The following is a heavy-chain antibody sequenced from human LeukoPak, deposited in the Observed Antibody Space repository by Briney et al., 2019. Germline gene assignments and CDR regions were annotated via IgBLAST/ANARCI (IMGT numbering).Heavy chain of an antibody. J-gene: IGHJ4*02. CDR3: VILRHTLVR. Sequence: GGSLRLSCSVAGFTSSNYAMHWVRQAPGKGLEYVSGISSNGGSTYYADSVKGRFTISRDNSKNTLYLQMSSLRAEDTAVYYCVILRHTLVRWGQGTLVTVSS. V-gene: IGHV3-64D*06. CDR2: ISSNGGST. D-gene: IGHD3-10*01. CDR1: GFTSSNYA.